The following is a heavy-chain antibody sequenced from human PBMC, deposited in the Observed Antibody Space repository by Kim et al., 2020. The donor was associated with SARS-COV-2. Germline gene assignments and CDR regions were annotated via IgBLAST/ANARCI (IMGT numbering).Heavy chain of an antibody. CDR3: ARAGDYDISGYYGFFHH. J-gene: IGHJ1*01. Sequence: VKGRFTISRDNAKNTLYLQMNSLRPEDTAVYYCARAGDYDISGYYGFFHHWGQGVLVTVSS. V-gene: IGHV3-74*01. D-gene: IGHD3-22*01.